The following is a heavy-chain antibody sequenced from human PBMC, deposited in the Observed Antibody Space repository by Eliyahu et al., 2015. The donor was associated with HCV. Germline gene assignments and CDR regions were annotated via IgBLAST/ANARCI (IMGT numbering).Heavy chain of an antibody. J-gene: IGHJ5*02. CDR1: GFTVSSXX. Sequence: EVQLVESGGGLVQPGGSLRXSCXASGFTVSSXXMXWVRQAPGXGLEWVSVXXSGGSTYYADSVKGRFXISRDNSKNTLYLQMNSLRAEDTAVYYCARVQGGLKRRGTPGTGRPNWFDPWGQGTLVTVSS. CDR3: ARVQGGLKRRGTPGTGRPNWFDP. D-gene: IGHD3-10*01. CDR2: XXSGGST. V-gene: IGHV3-66*01.